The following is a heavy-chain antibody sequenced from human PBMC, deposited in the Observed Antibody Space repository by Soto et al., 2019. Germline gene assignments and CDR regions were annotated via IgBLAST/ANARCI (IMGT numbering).Heavy chain of an antibody. V-gene: IGHV4-4*07. CDR2: VFSSGAT. CDR3: ARVPQRGHNIYSEIMDV. D-gene: IGHD5-18*01. Sequence: ETLNITRTVSGGSLNTYYWNWIGQPAGKGLGWIGSVFSSGATSHNTSLNGRVTMSVDMSKSQFSLWMSSVTAADTAVYYCARVPQRGHNIYSEIMDVWGRGSTVTVYS. CDR1: GGSLNTYY. J-gene: IGHJ6*02.